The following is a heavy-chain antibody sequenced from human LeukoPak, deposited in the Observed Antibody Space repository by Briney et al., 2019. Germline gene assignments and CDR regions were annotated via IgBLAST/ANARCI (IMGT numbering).Heavy chain of an antibody. CDR3: ARLSETAAYYYTSGYYFLGY. D-gene: IGHD3-22*01. CDR2: MNPGSGNT. Sequence: ASVRVSCKASGYTFGSYDINWVRKATGQGLEWMGWMNPGSGNTGYAQRFQGRDTMTRDTSTNTAYMELSGLRSEDTAIYYCARLSETAAYYYTSGYYFLGYWGQGTLVTVDS. CDR1: GYTFGSYD. J-gene: IGHJ4*02. V-gene: IGHV1-8*02.